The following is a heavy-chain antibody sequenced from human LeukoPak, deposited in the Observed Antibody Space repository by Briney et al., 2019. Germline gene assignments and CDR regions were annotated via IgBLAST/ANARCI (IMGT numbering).Heavy chain of an antibody. Sequence: SETLSLTCSVSGGAVSSYYWSWIRQPPGKGLEWIGQMYYRGSASYNPSLKSRLSISVDTSKNQISLNLYALTAADTAVYYCATWKPYVHDYWGQGTLVTVSS. CDR3: ATWKPYVHDY. V-gene: IGHV4-59*02. CDR2: MYYRGSA. J-gene: IGHJ4*02. D-gene: IGHD3-10*02. CDR1: GGAVSSYY.